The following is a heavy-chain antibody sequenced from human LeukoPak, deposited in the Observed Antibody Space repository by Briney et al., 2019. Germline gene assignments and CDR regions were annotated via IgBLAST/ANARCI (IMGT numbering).Heavy chain of an antibody. V-gene: IGHV3-48*03. Sequence: GGSLRLSCAASGFTFSSYEMNWVRQAPGKGLEWVSYISSSGSTIYYAESVKGRFTISRDNAKNSLYLQMNSLRAEDTAVYYCARDLSSSWYGGSNWFDPWGQGTLVTVSS. CDR2: ISSSGSTI. D-gene: IGHD6-13*01. CDR1: GFTFSSYE. J-gene: IGHJ5*02. CDR3: ARDLSSSWYGGSNWFDP.